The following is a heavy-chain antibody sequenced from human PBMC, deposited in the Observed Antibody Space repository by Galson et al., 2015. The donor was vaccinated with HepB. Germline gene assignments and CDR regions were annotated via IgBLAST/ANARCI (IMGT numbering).Heavy chain of an antibody. CDR3: ARGFSHGEYSFDY. CDR1: GFTFRNYW. CDR2: VNGDGSST. Sequence: SLRLSCAASGFTFRNYWMHWVRQAPGKGLVWVSRVNGDGSSTSYADSVKGRLTIARDNAKNTLYLLMSSLRAEDTAVYYCARGFSHGEYSFDYWGQGTLVTVSS. J-gene: IGHJ4*02. V-gene: IGHV3-74*01. D-gene: IGHD5-24*01.